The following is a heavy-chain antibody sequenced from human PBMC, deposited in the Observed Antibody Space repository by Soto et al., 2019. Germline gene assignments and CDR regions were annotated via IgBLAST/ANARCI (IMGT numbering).Heavy chain of an antibody. CDR3: AHTPEYRNASFDP. D-gene: IGHD4-4*01. CDR1: GFSLSTTGVG. V-gene: IGHV2-5*02. J-gene: IGHJ4*02. Sequence: QITLKESGPTLVKPTQTLTLTCTFSGFSLSTTGVGVAWIRQPPGKALEWLVFTFWDDDTYYSPSLNARLTITKDTSRNRVVLKMTSVYPVDTGTYYCAHTPEYRNASFDPWGQGTLVTVSS. CDR2: TFWDDDT.